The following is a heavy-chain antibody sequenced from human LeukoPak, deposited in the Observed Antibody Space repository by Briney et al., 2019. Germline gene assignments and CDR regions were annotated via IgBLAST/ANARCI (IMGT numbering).Heavy chain of an antibody. Sequence: GGSLRLSCAASGFMFSKYAMHWVRQAPGKGLECVAFIRHDGTKKDYADSVKGRFAISRDNSNNTLTLQMNSLRTDDTAVYYCVKFSYGDYVHWGQGTLVTVS. CDR3: VKFSYGDYVH. CDR1: GFMFSKYA. CDR2: IRHDGTKK. J-gene: IGHJ4*02. D-gene: IGHD4-17*01. V-gene: IGHV3-30*02.